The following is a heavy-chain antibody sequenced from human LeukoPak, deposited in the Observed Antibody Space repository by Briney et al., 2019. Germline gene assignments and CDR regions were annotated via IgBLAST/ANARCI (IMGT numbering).Heavy chain of an antibody. Sequence: PGGSLRLSCAASGFTFSSYAMSWVRQAPGKGLEWVSGISGSDGSTNYADSVKGRFAISRENSKNTLYLQMNSLRAEDTAIYYCAKVRWDNSGWYYLDSWGQGTLVTVSS. CDR1: GFTFSSYA. V-gene: IGHV3-23*01. J-gene: IGHJ4*02. D-gene: IGHD6-19*01. CDR2: ISGSDGST. CDR3: AKVRWDNSGWYYLDS.